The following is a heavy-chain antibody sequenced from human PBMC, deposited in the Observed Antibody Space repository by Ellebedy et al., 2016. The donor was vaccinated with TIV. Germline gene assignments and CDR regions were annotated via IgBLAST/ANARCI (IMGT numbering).Heavy chain of an antibody. V-gene: IGHV4-31*03. CDR3: ASFDVSDFYFDY. CDR1: GGSISSGGYY. CDR2: IYYSGST. Sequence: MPSETLSLTCTVSGGSISSGGYYWSWIRQLPGKGLEWIGYIYYSGSTYYNPSLKSRLTISVDTSKNQFSLKLSSVTAADTAFYYCASFDVSDFYFDYWGQGTLVTVSS. J-gene: IGHJ4*02. D-gene: IGHD3-9*01.